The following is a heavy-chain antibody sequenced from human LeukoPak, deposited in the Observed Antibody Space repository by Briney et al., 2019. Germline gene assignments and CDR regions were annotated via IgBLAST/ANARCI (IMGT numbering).Heavy chain of an antibody. CDR3: ARGGYYGLDV. Sequence: SQTLSLTCAISGDSVSSNSAAWNWIRQSPSTGLEWLGRTYYRSKWYNDYAASVKSRITINPDTSKNQFSLQLNSVTPEDAAVYFCARGGYYGLDVWGQGTTVTVSS. V-gene: IGHV6-1*01. CDR1: GDSVSSNSAA. CDR2: TYYRSKWYN. J-gene: IGHJ6*02.